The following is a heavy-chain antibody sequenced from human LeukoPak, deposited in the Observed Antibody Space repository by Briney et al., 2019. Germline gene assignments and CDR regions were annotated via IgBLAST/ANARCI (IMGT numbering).Heavy chain of an antibody. J-gene: IGHJ3*02. V-gene: IGHV3-21*01. D-gene: IGHD3-3*01. CDR2: ISSSSSYI. CDR1: GFTFSSYS. Sequence: GSLRLSCAASGFTFSSYSMNWVRQAPGKGLEWVSSISSSSSYIYYADSVKGRFTISRDNAKKSLYLQMNSLRAEDTAVYYCARVSQQNTIFGVVIIRLDAFDIWGQGTMVTVSS. CDR3: ARVSQQNTIFGVVIIRLDAFDI.